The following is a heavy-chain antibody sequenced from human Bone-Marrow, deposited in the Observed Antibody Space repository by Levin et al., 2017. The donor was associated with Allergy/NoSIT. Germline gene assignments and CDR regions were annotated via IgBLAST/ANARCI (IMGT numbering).Heavy chain of an antibody. CDR1: GFTFNYYT. V-gene: IGHV3-21*01. D-gene: IGHD5-24*01. Sequence: GESLKISCVASGFTFNYYTMTWVRQAPGKGLEWVSSISSSGSYEYYADSVRGRFTISRDNSKNTRFLQMSSVRVEDTAVYYCARAHYVDMATRDYWGQGTLVTVSS. CDR3: ARAHYVDMATRDY. J-gene: IGHJ4*02. CDR2: ISSSGSYE.